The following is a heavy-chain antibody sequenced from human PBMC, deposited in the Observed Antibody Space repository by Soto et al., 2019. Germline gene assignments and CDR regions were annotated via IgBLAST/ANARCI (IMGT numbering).Heavy chain of an antibody. CDR3: ARHVTLTRSHRPYQPPRRPFRSAGGGYYFDY. Sequence: SETLSLTCTVSGGSISSSSYYWGWIRQPPGKGLEWIGSIYYSGSTYYNPSLKSRVTISVDTSKNQFSLKLGSVTAADTAVYYCARHVTLTRSHRPYQPPRRPFRSAGGGYYFDYWGQGTLVTVSS. D-gene: IGHD2-2*01. V-gene: IGHV4-39*01. J-gene: IGHJ4*02. CDR1: GGSISSSSYY. CDR2: IYYSGST.